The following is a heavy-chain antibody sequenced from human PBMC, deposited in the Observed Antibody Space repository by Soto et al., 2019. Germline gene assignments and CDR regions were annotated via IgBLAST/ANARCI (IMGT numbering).Heavy chain of an antibody. CDR1: GYTFTSYG. Sequence: ASVKVSCKASGYTFTSYGISWVRQAPGQGLGWMGWISAYNGNTNYAQKLQGRVTMTTDTSTSTACMELRSLRSDDTAVYYCARYYDFWSGYSLEYYYGMDVWGQGTTVTVSS. CDR3: ARYYDFWSGYSLEYYYGMDV. J-gene: IGHJ6*02. CDR2: ISAYNGNT. D-gene: IGHD3-3*01. V-gene: IGHV1-18*04.